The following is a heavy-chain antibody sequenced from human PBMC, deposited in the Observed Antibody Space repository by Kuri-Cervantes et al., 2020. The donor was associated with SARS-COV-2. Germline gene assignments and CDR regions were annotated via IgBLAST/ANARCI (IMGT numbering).Heavy chain of an antibody. D-gene: IGHD3-10*01. CDR1: GFTFSSYS. CDR3: ARDYQYYYGSGSYYLVYYYYGMDV. V-gene: IGHV3-74*01. CDR2: INSDGSST. J-gene: IGHJ6*02. Sequence: GGSLRLSCAASGFTFSSYSMNWVRQAPGKGLVWVSRINSDGSSTSYADSVKGRFTISRDNAKNTLYLQMNSLRAEDTAVYYCARDYQYYYGSGSYYLVYYYYGMDVWGQGTTVTVSS.